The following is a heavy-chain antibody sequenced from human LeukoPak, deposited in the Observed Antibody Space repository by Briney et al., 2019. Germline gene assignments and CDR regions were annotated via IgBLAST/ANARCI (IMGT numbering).Heavy chain of an antibody. J-gene: IGHJ4*02. CDR3: VRHCYASGSDPLCYFDY. Sequence: TSETLSLTCTVSGGSISSSSYYWGWIRQPPGKGLEWIGSIYYSGSTYYNPSLKSRVTISVDTSKNQFSLKLSSVTAADTAVYYCVRHCYASGSDPLCYFDYWGQGTLVTVSS. D-gene: IGHD3-10*01. CDR1: GGSISSSSYY. CDR2: IYYSGST. V-gene: IGHV4-39*01.